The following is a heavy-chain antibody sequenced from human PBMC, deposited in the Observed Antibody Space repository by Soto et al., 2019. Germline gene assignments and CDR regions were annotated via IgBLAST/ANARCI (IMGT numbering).Heavy chain of an antibody. CDR3: AREDRRSGGLYYYYYGMDV. D-gene: IGHD2-15*01. CDR2: IKQDGSEK. CDR1: GFTFSSYW. V-gene: IGHV3-7*05. J-gene: IGHJ6*02. Sequence: GGSLRLSCAASGFTFSSYWMSWVRQAPGKGLEWVANIKQDGSEKYYVDSVKGRFTISRDNAKNSLYLQMNSLRAEDTAVYYCAREDRRSGGLYYYYYGMDVWGQGTTVTVSS.